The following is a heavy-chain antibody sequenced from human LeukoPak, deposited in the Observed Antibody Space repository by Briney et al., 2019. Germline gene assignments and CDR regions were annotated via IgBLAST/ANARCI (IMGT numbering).Heavy chain of an antibody. V-gene: IGHV5-51*01. CDR2: IYPRDSRT. CDR1: GYSFSSYW. CDR3: ARHLSSITSSPNY. J-gene: IGHJ4*02. Sequence: GESLKISCKGYGYSFSSYWIALVRQAPGKGLEWMGVIYPRDSRTTYSPSFQGQVTISADKSISTAYLQWSSLKASDTAIYYCARHLSSITSSPNYWGPGTLVTVSS. D-gene: IGHD3-10*01.